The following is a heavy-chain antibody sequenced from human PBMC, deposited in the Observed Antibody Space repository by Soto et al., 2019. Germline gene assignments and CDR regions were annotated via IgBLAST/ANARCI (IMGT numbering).Heavy chain of an antibody. CDR1: EYTFANYP. Sequence: QVQLVQSGAEGKKPGASVKVSCETSEYTFANYPMHWVPQAPGQTLEWMGWINAGNGYTKYSQKFQGRVTITRDTSARIAYMELSSLRSEDTAVYYCARAKIITTLDYWGQGTLVTVSS. CDR3: ARAKIITTLDY. D-gene: IGHD3-10*01. CDR2: INAGNGYT. J-gene: IGHJ4*02. V-gene: IGHV1-3*01.